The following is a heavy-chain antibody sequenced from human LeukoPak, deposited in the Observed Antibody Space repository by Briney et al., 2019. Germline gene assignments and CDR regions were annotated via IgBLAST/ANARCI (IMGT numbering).Heavy chain of an antibody. D-gene: IGHD2-15*01. CDR2: IYHSGST. V-gene: IGHV4-38-2*02. CDR1: GYSISSGYY. Sequence: SETLSLTCTVSGYSISSGYYWGWIRQPPGKGLEWIGSIYHSGSTYYNPSLKSRVTISVDTSKNQFSLKLSSVTAADTAVYYCARASCGGGTCYDSRGWFDPWGQGTLVTVSS. J-gene: IGHJ5*02. CDR3: ARASCGGGTCYDSRGWFDP.